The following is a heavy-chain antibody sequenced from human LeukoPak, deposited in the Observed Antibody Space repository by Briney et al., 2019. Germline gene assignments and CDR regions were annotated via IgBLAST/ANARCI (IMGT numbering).Heavy chain of an antibody. CDR2: MSYRGTT. CDR1: GGSISSTTYY. CDR3: ARVGYSYGQRGAFDY. D-gene: IGHD5-18*01. J-gene: IGHJ4*02. V-gene: IGHV4-39*07. Sequence: SETLSLTCTVSGGSISSTTYYWGWIRQPPGKGLEWIGSMSYRGTTYYNPSLKSRVTMSVDTSKNQFSLKLSSVTAADTAVYYCARVGYSYGQRGAFDYWGQGTLVTVSS.